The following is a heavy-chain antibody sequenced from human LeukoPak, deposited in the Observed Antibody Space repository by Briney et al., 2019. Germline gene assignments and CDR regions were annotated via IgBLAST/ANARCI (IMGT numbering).Heavy chain of an antibody. V-gene: IGHV4-4*07. CDR1: GGSISSYY. D-gene: IGHD1-26*01. CDR3: AREVPGSYSPSGAFDI. Sequence: SGTLSLTCTVSGGSISSYYWSWIRQPAGKGLEWIGRIYTSGSTNYNPSLKSRVTMSVDTSKNQFSLKLSSVTAADTAVYYCAREVPGSYSPSGAFDIWGQGTMVTVSS. CDR2: IYTSGST. J-gene: IGHJ3*02.